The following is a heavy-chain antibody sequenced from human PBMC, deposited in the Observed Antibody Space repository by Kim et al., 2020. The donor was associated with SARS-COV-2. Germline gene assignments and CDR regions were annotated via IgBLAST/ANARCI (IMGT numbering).Heavy chain of an antibody. CDR3: SRNFTN. Sequence: KANSYATDYAASVKGRFTISREDSKNTAYLQMNSLKTEDTAVYYCSRNFTNWGPGTLVTVSS. CDR2: KANSYAT. D-gene: IGHD1-7*01. V-gene: IGHV3-73*01. J-gene: IGHJ4*02.